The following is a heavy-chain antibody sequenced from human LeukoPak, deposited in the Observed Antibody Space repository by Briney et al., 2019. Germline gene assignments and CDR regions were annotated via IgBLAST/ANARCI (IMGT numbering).Heavy chain of an antibody. CDR1: GGSISSSSYY. D-gene: IGHD2-2*01. V-gene: IGHV4-39*07. CDR2: IYYSGST. Sequence: PSETLSLTCTVSGGSISSSSYYWGWIRQPPGKGLEWIGSIYYSGSTYYNPSLKSRVTISVDKSKNQFSLKLSSVTAADTAVYYCARDPRVGPFDYWGQGTLVTVSS. J-gene: IGHJ4*02. CDR3: ARDPRVGPFDY.